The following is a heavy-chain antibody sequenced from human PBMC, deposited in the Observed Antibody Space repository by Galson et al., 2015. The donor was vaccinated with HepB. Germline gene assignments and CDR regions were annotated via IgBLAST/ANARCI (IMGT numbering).Heavy chain of an antibody. CDR2: ISAYNGNT. CDR3: ARGGSPGSLYYYYGMDV. CDR1: GYTFTSYG. D-gene: IGHD1-26*01. J-gene: IGHJ6*02. V-gene: IGHV1-18*01. Sequence: SVKVSCKASGYTFTSYGISWVRQAPGQGLEWMGWISAYNGNTNYAQKLQGRVTMTTDTSTSTAYMELRSLRSDDTAVYYCARGGSPGSLYYYYGMDVWGQGTTVTVSS.